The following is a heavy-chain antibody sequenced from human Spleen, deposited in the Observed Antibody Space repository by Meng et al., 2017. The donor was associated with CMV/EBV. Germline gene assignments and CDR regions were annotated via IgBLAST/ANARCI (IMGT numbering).Heavy chain of an antibody. CDR3: ARDGDNWKPNSYYSYYGMDV. D-gene: IGHD1-20*01. J-gene: IGHJ6*02. V-gene: IGHV1-18*01. CDR1: GYTFTSYG. Sequence: ASVKVSCKASGYTFTSYGISWVRQAPGQGLEWMGWISAYNGNTNYAQKLQGRVTMTTDTSTSTAYMELRSLRSDDTAVYYCARDGDNWKPNSYYSYYGMDVWGQGTTVTVSS. CDR2: ISAYNGNT.